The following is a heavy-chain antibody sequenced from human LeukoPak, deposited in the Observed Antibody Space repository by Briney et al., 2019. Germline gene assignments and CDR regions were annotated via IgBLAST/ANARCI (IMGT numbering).Heavy chain of an antibody. CDR1: GYSFTSYW. J-gene: IGHJ4*02. D-gene: IGHD3-22*01. V-gene: IGHV5-51*01. CDR3: ARVNYYDSSGYYGDY. Sequence: GESLKISCKGSGYSFTSYWIGWVRQMPGKGLEWMGIIYPGDSDTRYSPSFQGQVTISADKSISTAYLQWSSLKASDTAMYYCARVNYYDSSGYYGDYWGQGTLVTASS. CDR2: IYPGDSDT.